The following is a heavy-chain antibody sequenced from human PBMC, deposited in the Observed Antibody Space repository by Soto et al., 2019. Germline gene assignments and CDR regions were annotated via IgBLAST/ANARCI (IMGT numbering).Heavy chain of an antibody. Sequence: GESLRLSCAASGFPFRIYSMTWVRQAPGKGLEWVSSISSSSSYIYYADSVKGRFTVSRDNAKNSLYLQMNSLRAEDTAVYYCARTKAGAAGRFDCWGQGT. CDR1: GFPFRIYS. V-gene: IGHV3-21*01. CDR2: ISSSSSYI. CDR3: ARTKAGAAGRFDC. J-gene: IGHJ4*02. D-gene: IGHD2-15*01.